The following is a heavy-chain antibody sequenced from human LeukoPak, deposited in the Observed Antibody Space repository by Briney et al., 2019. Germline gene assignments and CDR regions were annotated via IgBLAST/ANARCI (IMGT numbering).Heavy chain of an antibody. CDR2: INHSGST. Sequence: PSETLSLTCAVYGGSFSGYYWSWIRQPPGKGLEWIGEINHSGSTNYNPSLKSRVTISVDTSKNQFSLKLSSVTAADTAVYYCARGRARRCPDYWGQGTLVTVSS. CDR3: ARGRARRCPDY. V-gene: IGHV4-34*01. CDR1: GGSFSGYY. D-gene: IGHD2-8*01. J-gene: IGHJ4*02.